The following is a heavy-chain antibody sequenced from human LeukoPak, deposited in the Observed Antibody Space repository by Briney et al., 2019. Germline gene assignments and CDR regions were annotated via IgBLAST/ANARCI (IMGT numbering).Heavy chain of an antibody. CDR2: IYYSGST. J-gene: IGHJ6*03. Sequence: SETLSLTCTVSGGSISSSSYYWGWIRQPPGKGLEWIGSIYYSGSTYYNPSLKSRVTISVDTSKNQFSLMLNSVTAADTAVYYCAREARRIAAAGPSYYMDVWGRGTTVTVSS. V-gene: IGHV4-39*07. CDR1: GGSISSSSYY. D-gene: IGHD6-13*01. CDR3: AREARRIAAAGPSYYMDV.